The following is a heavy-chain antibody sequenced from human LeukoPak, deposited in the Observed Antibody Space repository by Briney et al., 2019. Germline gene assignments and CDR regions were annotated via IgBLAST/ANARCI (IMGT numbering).Heavy chain of an antibody. V-gene: IGHV4-61*02. CDR2: IYTSGST. J-gene: IGHJ6*02. CDR3: ARDFYGELGYYYGMDV. D-gene: IGHD4-17*01. CDR1: GGSISSGSYC. Sequence: SETLSLTCAVSGGSISSGSYCWSWIRQPAGKGLEWIGRIYTSGSTNYNPSLKSRVIISVDTSKNQFSLKLSSVTAADTAVYYCARDFYGELGYYYGMDVWGQGTTVTVSS.